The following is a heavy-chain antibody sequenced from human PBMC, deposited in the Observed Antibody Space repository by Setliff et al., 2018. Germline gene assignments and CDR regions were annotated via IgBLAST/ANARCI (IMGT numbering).Heavy chain of an antibody. Sequence: SETLSLTCAVSGFSISSGYYWGWIRQPPGKGLEWIGNIYTSWSTNYNPSLKGRATLSIDASKRQFSLKLTSVTAADTAVYYCARMSGFLYMDVWGKGTTVTVSS. CDR2: IYTSWST. CDR3: ARMSGFLYMDV. J-gene: IGHJ6*03. D-gene: IGHD3-3*01. CDR1: GFSISSGYY. V-gene: IGHV4-38-2*01.